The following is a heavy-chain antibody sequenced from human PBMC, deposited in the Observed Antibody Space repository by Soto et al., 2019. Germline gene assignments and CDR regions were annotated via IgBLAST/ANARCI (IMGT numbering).Heavy chain of an antibody. CDR3: ARTGGSALYYGMDV. CDR2: IYYSGST. J-gene: IGHJ6*02. Sequence: SETLSLTCTVSGGSISSYYWSWIRQPPGKGLEWIGYIYYSGSTYYNPSLKSRVTISVDTSNDQFSLKLTSVTAADTAVYYCARTGGSALYYGMDVWGQGTTVTVSS. V-gene: IGHV4-59*12. CDR1: GGSISSYY. D-gene: IGHD2-8*02.